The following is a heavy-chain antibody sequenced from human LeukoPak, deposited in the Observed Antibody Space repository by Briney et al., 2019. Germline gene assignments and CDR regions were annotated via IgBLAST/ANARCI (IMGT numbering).Heavy chain of an antibody. CDR2: IKEDGSAK. Sequence: PGGSLRLSCAASGFTFSTYWMSWVRQAPGKGLEWVANIKEDGSAKYYVDSVKGRFTISRDNAKNSLYLQMNSLRAEDTAVYYCAREFNWNYVFDFWGQGTLVTVSS. CDR1: GFTFSTYW. V-gene: IGHV3-7*01. D-gene: IGHD1-7*01. CDR3: AREFNWNYVFDF. J-gene: IGHJ4*02.